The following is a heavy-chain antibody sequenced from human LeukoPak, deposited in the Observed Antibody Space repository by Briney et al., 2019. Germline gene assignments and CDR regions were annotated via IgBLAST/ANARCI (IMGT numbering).Heavy chain of an antibody. CDR3: ARGLRGRSGYYFDS. J-gene: IGHJ4*02. V-gene: IGHV4-30-4*01. CDR1: SGSISSGDYY. CDR2: IFYSGST. Sequence: PSETLSLTCTVSSGSISSGDYYWNWIRQPPGKGLELIGYIFYSGSTYYNPSLKSRVTISVDTSKTQFYLRLNSLTAADTAVYYCARGLRGRSGYYFDSWGQGTLVTVSS.